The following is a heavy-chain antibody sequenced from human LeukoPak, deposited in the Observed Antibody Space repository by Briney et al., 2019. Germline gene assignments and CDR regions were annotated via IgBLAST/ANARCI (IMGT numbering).Heavy chain of an antibody. CDR2: IYYSGSN. J-gene: IGHJ4*02. CDR3: ARRPKYSSGWYGGYYFDY. D-gene: IGHD6-19*01. V-gene: IGHV4-30-4*01. Sequence: SETLSLTCTVSGGSISSGDYYWSWIRQPPGKGLEWSGYIYYSGSNYYNPSLKSRVTISVDTSKNQFSLKLSSVTAADTAVYYCARRPKYSSGWYGGYYFDYWGQGTLVTVSS. CDR1: GGSISSGDYY.